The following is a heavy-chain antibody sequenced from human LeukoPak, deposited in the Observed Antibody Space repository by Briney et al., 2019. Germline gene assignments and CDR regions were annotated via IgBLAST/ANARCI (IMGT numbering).Heavy chain of an antibody. CDR2: IYYSGST. V-gene: IGHV4-59*01. CDR3: ARDMINLRHRPTDYYYYMDV. Sequence: SETLSLTCAVYGGSFSGYYWSWIRQPPGKGLEWIGYIYYSGSTNYNPSLKSRVTISVDTSKNQFSLKLSSVTAADTAVYYCARDMINLRHRPTDYYYYMDVWGKGTTVTISS. D-gene: IGHD3-22*01. CDR1: GGSFSGYY. J-gene: IGHJ6*03.